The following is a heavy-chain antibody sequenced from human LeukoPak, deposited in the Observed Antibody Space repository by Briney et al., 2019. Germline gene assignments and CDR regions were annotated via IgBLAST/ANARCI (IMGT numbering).Heavy chain of an antibody. Sequence: KASETLSLTCTVSGGSISSYYWSWIRQPPGKGLEWIGYIYYSGSTNYNPSLKSRVTISVDTSKNQFSLKLSSVTAANTAVYYCASSRDGYNNYWGQGTLVTVSS. CDR1: GGSISSYY. J-gene: IGHJ4*02. CDR3: ASSRDGYNNY. D-gene: IGHD5-24*01. V-gene: IGHV4-59*01. CDR2: IYYSGST.